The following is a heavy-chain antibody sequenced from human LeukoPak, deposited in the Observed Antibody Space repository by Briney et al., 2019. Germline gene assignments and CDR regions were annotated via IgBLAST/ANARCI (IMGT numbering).Heavy chain of an antibody. CDR2: IYSGGST. D-gene: IGHD3-10*01. Sequence: PGGSLRLSCAASGFTVSSNYMSWVRQAPEKGLEWVSVIYSGGSTYYADSVKGRFTISRDNSKNTLYLQMNSLRAEDTAVYYCASSSGSYSIGIDYWGQGTLVTVSS. J-gene: IGHJ4*02. V-gene: IGHV3-66*01. CDR1: GFTVSSNY. CDR3: ASSSGSYSIGIDY.